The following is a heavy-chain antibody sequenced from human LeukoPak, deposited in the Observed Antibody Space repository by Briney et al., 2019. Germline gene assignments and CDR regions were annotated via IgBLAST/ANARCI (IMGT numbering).Heavy chain of an antibody. J-gene: IGHJ3*02. Sequence: VASVKISCKVSGYTLTKLSLHWVRQAPGKGLEWMGGFDPEDGETIYAQKFQGRVTMTEDTSTDTAYMDLSSLRSEDTAVYYCATLPYFASGNYYNVQDAFDIWGQGTMVTVSS. D-gene: IGHD3-10*01. CDR3: ATLPYFASGNYYNVQDAFDI. CDR2: FDPEDGET. CDR1: GYTLTKLS. V-gene: IGHV1-24*01.